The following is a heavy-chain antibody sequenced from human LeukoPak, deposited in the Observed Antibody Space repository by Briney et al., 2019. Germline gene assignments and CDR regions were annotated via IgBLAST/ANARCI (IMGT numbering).Heavy chain of an antibody. J-gene: IGHJ4*02. CDR1: GGSISGSY. CDR2: MYNSGST. Sequence: PSETLSLTCTVSGGSISGSYWSWIRQPPGKGLEWIAYMYNSGSTNYNPSLKSRVTISIDTSKNQFALKLSSLTAADTAIYYCARGIESYGDYGYWGQGILVTVSS. D-gene: IGHD4-17*01. CDR3: ARGIESYGDYGY. V-gene: IGHV4-59*01.